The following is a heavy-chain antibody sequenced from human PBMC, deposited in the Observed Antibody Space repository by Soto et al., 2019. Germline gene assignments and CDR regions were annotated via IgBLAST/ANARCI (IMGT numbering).Heavy chain of an antibody. J-gene: IGHJ1*01. D-gene: IGHD1-26*01. CDR2: ISSDGSDY. CDR1: GFTFSSYG. V-gene: IGHV3-30*03. CDR3: VSRVPHGTYGAPYFQH. Sequence: GGSLRLSCAASGFTFSSYGMHWVRQAPGKGLEWVAVISSDGSDYYYADSVKGRFTLSRDNSENTLYLQMNSLRIEDTAVYYCVSRVPHGTYGAPYFQHWRQGTLVTVSS.